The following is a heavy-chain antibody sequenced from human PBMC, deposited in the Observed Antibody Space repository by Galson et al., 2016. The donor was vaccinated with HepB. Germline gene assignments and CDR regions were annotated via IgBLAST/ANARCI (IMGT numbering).Heavy chain of an antibody. V-gene: IGHV3-30*03. CDR3: GKACGSGSICFYCDS. CDR1: GSTFSAYG. J-gene: IGHJ4*02. D-gene: IGHD2-15*01. CDR2: ISNDGDFQ. Sequence: SLRLSCAASGSTFSAYGMHWVRQAPGKGLEWVAAISNDGDFQVYADSVKGRFTISRDNSKSTVFLQVNSLRGDDAAVYYCGKACGSGSICFYCDSWGQGALVTVSS.